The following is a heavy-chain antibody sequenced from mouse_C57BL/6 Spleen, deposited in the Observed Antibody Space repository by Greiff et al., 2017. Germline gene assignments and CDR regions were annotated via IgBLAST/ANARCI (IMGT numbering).Heavy chain of an antibody. D-gene: IGHD1-1*01. CDR3: ARLTTVDAMDY. CDR2: IDPSDSYT. V-gene: IGHV1-69*01. CDR1: GYTFTSYW. Sequence: QVQLQQPGAELVMPGASVKLSCKASGYTFTSYWMHWVKQRPGQGLEWIGEIDPSDSYTNYNQKFKGKSTLTVDKSSSTAYMQLSSLTSEDSAVYYCARLTTVDAMDYWGQGTSVTVSS. J-gene: IGHJ4*01.